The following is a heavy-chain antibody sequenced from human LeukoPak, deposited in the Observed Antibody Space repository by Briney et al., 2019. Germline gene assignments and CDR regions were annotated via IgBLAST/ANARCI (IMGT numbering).Heavy chain of an antibody. J-gene: IGHJ6*02. CDR1: GFTFSSYA. CDR3: ARDQSGIAARLNYYGMDV. CDR2: ISYDGSNK. D-gene: IGHD6-6*01. Sequence: GGSLRLSCAASGFTFSSYAMHWVRQAPGKGLEEVAVISYDGSNKYYADSVKGRFTISRDNSKNTLYLQMNSLRAEDTAVYYCARDQSGIAARLNYYGMDVWGQGTTVTVSS. V-gene: IGHV3-30-3*01.